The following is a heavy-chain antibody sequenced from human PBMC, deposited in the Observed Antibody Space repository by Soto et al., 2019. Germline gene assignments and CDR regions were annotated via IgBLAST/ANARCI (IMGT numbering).Heavy chain of an antibody. D-gene: IGHD5-12*01. J-gene: IGHJ4*02. CDR2: IYHSGST. Sequence: PSETLSLTCSVSGASVSSYSWSWIRQRPGKGQEWIGSIYHSGSTYYNPSLKSRVTISVDTPQKLFSLKLSSVTAADTAVYYCARLPYSYSGYDETYFDYWGQGTLVTVSS. CDR1: GASVSSYS. V-gene: IGHV4-38-2*02. CDR3: ARLPYSYSGYDETYFDY.